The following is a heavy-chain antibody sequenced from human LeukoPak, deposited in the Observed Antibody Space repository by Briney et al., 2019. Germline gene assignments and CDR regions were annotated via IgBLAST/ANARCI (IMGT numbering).Heavy chain of an antibody. J-gene: IGHJ5*02. Sequence: PGGSLRLSCEASGFTFTNAWMSWVRQAPGKGLEWVSAISGSGGSTYYADSVKGRFTISRDNSKNTLYLQMNSLRAEDTAVYYCAKTSPLGYCSSTSCSNWFDPWGQGTLVTVSS. V-gene: IGHV3-23*01. CDR3: AKTSPLGYCSSTSCSNWFDP. CDR2: ISGSGGST. D-gene: IGHD2-2*01. CDR1: GFTFTNAW.